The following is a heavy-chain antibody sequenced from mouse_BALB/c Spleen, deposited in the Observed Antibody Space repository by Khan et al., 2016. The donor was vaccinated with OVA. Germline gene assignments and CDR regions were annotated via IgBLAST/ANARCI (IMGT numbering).Heavy chain of an antibody. CDR3: ARGIYFFGSRYMDY. V-gene: IGHV2-6*02. CDR1: RFSLTSYG. J-gene: IGHJ4*01. Sequence: QVQLKESGPGLVAPSQNLSITCTVSRFSLTSYGVHWVRQPPGKGLEWLVVIWSDGFTNYNSILKSRLSISKDNSKSQVFLKMNSLQTDDTAMYYCARGIYFFGSRYMDYWGQGTSVTVSS. D-gene: IGHD1-1*01. CDR2: IWSDGFT.